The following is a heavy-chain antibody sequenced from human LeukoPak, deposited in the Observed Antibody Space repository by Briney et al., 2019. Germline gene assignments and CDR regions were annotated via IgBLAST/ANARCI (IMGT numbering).Heavy chain of an antibody. CDR1: GFTVSSNY. CDR2: IYSGGST. J-gene: IGHJ3*02. D-gene: IGHD3-10*01. V-gene: IGHV3-53*01. CDR3: ARDQFGDNTFDI. Sequence: PGGSLRLSCAASGFTVSSNYMSWVRQAPGKGLEWVSFIYSGGSTYYADSVKGRFTISRDNSKNTLYLQMNSLRAEDTAVYYCARDQFGDNTFDIWGQGTMVTVSS.